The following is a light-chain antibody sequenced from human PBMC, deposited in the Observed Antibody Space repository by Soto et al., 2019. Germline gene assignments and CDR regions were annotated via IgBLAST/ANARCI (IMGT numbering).Light chain of an antibody. CDR1: NSDIGDWNY. CDR2: EVN. V-gene: IGLV2-14*01. J-gene: IGLJ1*01. Sequence: QSVLTQPASVSGSPGQSIIISCTGANSDIGDWNYVSWYQQYPGKAPKVIIYEVNYRPSGVSYRFSGSKSGNTASLTISGLQAEDEADYYCSSFSSGTTLFVFGGGTKLTVL. CDR3: SSFSSGTTLFV.